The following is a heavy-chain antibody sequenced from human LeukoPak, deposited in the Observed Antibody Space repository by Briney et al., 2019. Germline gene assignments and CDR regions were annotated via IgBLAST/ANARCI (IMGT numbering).Heavy chain of an antibody. J-gene: IGHJ4*02. CDR3: ARDLARIIPAATTFDY. Sequence: ASVKVSSKASGYTFTSYGISWVRQAPGQGLEWMGWISAYNGNTNYTQKLQGRVTMTTDTSTSTAYMELRSLRSDDTAVYYCARDLARIIPAATTFDYWGQGTLVTVSS. V-gene: IGHV1-18*01. CDR1: GYTFTSYG. CDR2: ISAYNGNT. D-gene: IGHD2-2*01.